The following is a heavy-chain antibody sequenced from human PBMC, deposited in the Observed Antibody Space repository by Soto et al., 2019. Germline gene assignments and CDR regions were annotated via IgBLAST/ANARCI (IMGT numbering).Heavy chain of an antibody. D-gene: IGHD5-18*01. J-gene: IGHJ4*02. CDR1: GGYISSYY. CDR2: IYYSGST. Sequence: SETLSLPCTVSGGYISSYYWSWIRQPPGKGLEWIGYIYYSGSTNYNPSLKSRVTISVDTSKNQFSLKLSSVTAADTAVYSCARLRGYSYGYADYWGQGTLVTVSS. V-gene: IGHV4-59*08. CDR3: ARLRGYSYGYADY.